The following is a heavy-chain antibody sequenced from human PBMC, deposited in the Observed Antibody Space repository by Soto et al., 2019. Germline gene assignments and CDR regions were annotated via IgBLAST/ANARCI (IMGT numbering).Heavy chain of an antibody. CDR1: GFTFSSYG. CDR3: AKDLSVAGPFDAFDI. D-gene: IGHD6-19*01. CDR2: ISYDGSNK. Sequence: RLSCAASGFTFSSYGMHWVRQAPGKGLEWVAVISYDGSNKYYADSVKGRFTISRDNSKNTLYLQMNSLRAEDTAVYYCAKDLSVAGPFDAFDIWGQGTMVTVSS. V-gene: IGHV3-30*18. J-gene: IGHJ3*02.